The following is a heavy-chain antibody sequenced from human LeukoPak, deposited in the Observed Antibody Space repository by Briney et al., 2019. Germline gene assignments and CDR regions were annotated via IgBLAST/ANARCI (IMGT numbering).Heavy chain of an antibody. D-gene: IGHD2-2*01. J-gene: IGHJ4*02. CDR3: AKDRYIVVVPAAIGGFDY. CDR2: IRYDGSNK. V-gene: IGHV3-30*02. Sequence: GGSLRLSCAASGFTFSSYGMHWVRQAPGKGLEWVAFIRYDGSNKYYADSVKGRFTISRDNSKNTLYLQMNSLRAEDTAVYYCAKDRYIVVVPAAIGGFDYRGQGTLVTVSS. CDR1: GFTFSSYG.